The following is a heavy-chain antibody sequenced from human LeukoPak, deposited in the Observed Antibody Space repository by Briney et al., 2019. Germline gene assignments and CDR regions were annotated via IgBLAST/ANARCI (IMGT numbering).Heavy chain of an antibody. CDR1: GFIFSSYN. CDR3: ARAFFYYDSDANEY. D-gene: IGHD3-22*01. CDR2: ISDSSNYI. V-gene: IGHV3-21*01. J-gene: IGHJ4*02. Sequence: GGSLRLSCAASGFIFSSYNINWVRQAPGKGPEWDSGISDSSNYIYYADSVKGRFTVSRDNAQNSLYLQMNSLRVEDTAVYYCARAFFYYDSDANEYWGQGTLVTVSS.